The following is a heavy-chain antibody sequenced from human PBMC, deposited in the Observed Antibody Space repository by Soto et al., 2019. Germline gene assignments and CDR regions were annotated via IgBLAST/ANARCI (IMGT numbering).Heavy chain of an antibody. CDR1: EFTFANAW. CDR3: TSLYYGH. Sequence: SLRLSCAASEFTFANAWISWVRQAPGKGLEWVGRIKSKADGGTTDYAAPVKGRFTISRDESQNTLYLQMNSLKTEDTAVYYCTSLYYGHWGQGTLVTVPQ. CDR2: IKSKADGGTT. V-gene: IGHV3-15*01. D-gene: IGHD4-17*01. J-gene: IGHJ4*02.